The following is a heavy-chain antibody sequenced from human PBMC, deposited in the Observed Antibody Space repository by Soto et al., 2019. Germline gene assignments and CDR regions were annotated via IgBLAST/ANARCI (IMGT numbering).Heavy chain of an antibody. CDR1: GGSISSSSYY. V-gene: IGHV4-39*01. CDR2: IYYSGST. CDR3: ARHSGPTGVDYYGMDV. D-gene: IGHD3-10*01. J-gene: IGHJ6*02. Sequence: QLQLQESGPGLVKPSETLSLTCTVSGGSISSSSYYWGWIRQPPGKGLEWIGSIYYSGSTYYNPSLKSRVTLSVDTSKNQFSLKLSSVTAADTAVYYCARHSGPTGVDYYGMDVWGQGTTVTVSS.